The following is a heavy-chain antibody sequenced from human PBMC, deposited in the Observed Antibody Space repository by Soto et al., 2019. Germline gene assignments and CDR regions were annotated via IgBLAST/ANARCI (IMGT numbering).Heavy chain of an antibody. J-gene: IGHJ4*02. CDR3: ANGRYYYDSSASFAY. V-gene: IGHV1-18*01. D-gene: IGHD3-22*01. CDR2: ISAYNGNT. CDR1: GYTFTSYG. Sequence: ASVKVSCKASGYTFTSYGISWVRQAPGQGLEWMGWISAYNGNTNYAQKLQGRVTMTTDTSTSTAYMELRSLRSDDTAVYYCANGRYYYDSSASFAYWGQGTLVTVSS.